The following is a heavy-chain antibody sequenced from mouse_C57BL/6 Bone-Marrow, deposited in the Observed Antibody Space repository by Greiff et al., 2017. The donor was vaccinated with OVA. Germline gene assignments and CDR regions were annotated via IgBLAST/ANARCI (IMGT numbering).Heavy chain of an antibody. J-gene: IGHJ2*01. V-gene: IGHV1-69*01. D-gene: IGHD1-1*01. CDR2: IDPSDSYT. CDR3: ASGSSYNY. Sequence: QVQLKESGAELVMPGASVKLSCKASGYTFTSYWMHWVKQRPGQGLEWIGEIDPSDSYTNYNQKFKGKSTLTVDKSSSTAYMQLSSLTSEDSAVYFCASGSSYNYWGQGTTLTVSS. CDR1: GYTFTSYW.